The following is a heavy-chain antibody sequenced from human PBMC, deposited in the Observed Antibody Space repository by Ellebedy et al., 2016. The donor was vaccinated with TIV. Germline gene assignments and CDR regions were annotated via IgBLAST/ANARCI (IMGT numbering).Heavy chain of an antibody. CDR2: IDWDDDK. V-gene: IGHV2-70*11. CDR3: ARSHSKSVGYHYLYVMDV. CDR1: GFSLSTSGMC. J-gene: IGHJ6*02. Sequence: SGPTLVKPTQTLTLTCTFSGFSLSTSGMCVSWVRQPPGKALQWLARIDWDDDKYYSTSLKTRLTVSKDTSKNQVVLTMTTMDPADTATYYCARSHSKSVGYHYLYVMDVWGQGTTVTVSS. D-gene: IGHD4-11*01.